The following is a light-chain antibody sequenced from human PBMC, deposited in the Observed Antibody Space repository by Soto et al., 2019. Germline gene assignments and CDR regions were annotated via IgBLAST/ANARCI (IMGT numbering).Light chain of an antibody. J-gene: IGLJ2*01. Sequence: QAVLTQPPSASGTPGQRVTISCSGSNSNIGVYPVHWYQRLPGTAPKLLIYTNDQRPSGVPDRFSGSKSGTSASLAISGLRSEDEADYYCAAWDDSLSGVVFGGGTKLTVL. CDR3: AAWDDSLSGVV. CDR1: NSNIGVYP. CDR2: TND. V-gene: IGLV1-47*02.